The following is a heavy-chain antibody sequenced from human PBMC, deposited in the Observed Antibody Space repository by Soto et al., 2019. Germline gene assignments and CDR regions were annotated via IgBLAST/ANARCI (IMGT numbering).Heavy chain of an antibody. CDR3: ARERASRGWYPFALDY. CDR2: INPNSGGT. Sequence: ASVKVSCKASGYTFTGYYMHWVRQAPGQGLEWMGWINPNSGGTNYAQKFQGWVTMTRDTSISTAYMELSRLRSDDTAVYYCARERASRGWYPFALDYWGQGTLVTVSS. J-gene: IGHJ4*02. CDR1: GYTFTGYY. D-gene: IGHD6-19*01. V-gene: IGHV1-2*04.